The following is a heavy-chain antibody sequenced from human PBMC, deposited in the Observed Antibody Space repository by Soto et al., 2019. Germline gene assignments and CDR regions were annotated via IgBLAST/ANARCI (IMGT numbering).Heavy chain of an antibody. CDR1: SASFTGYY. Sequence: QVQLQESGPGLVKPSETLSLTCTVSSASFTGYYWSWIRQPPGKGLEWIGFIYYSGSTSYHPSLTIRVTLSAATSKNKFSLKLRSVTAADTAVYYCARDAGGPGDYWGQGVLVTVSS. CDR2: IYYSGST. V-gene: IGHV4-59*01. D-gene: IGHD2-15*01. CDR3: ARDAGGPGDY. J-gene: IGHJ4*02.